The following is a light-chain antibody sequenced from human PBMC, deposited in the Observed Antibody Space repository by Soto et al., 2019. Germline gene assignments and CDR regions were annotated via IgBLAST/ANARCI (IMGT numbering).Light chain of an antibody. Sequence: EIVLTQSPGTVSLSPGDRATLSCRASQSINGNYLHWYQQKPGQAPRLLIFGTSSRATGIPDRFIGGGSGTDFTLTISRLEPEDFTVYYCQQCGSLPGTFGQGTKVESK. V-gene: IGKV3-20*01. CDR3: QQCGSLPGT. J-gene: IGKJ1*01. CDR1: QSINGNY. CDR2: GTS.